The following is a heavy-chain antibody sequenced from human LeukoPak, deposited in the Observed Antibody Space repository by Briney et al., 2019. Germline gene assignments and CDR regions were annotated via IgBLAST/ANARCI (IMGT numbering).Heavy chain of an antibody. J-gene: IGHJ4*02. CDR3: ARGFSSSWYYYFDY. Sequence: AASVKVSCKASGYTFTGYYMHWVRQAPGQGLEWMGWINPNSGGTNYAQKFQGRVTMTRDTSVSTAYMKLSRLRSDDTAVYYCARGFSSSWYYYFDYWGQGTLVTVSS. CDR2: INPNSGGT. D-gene: IGHD6-13*01. CDR1: GYTFTGYY. V-gene: IGHV1-2*02.